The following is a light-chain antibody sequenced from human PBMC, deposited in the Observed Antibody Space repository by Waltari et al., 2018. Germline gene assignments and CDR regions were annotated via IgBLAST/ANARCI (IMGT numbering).Light chain of an antibody. Sequence: EIVMTQSPVTLSVSPGERAALSCRPSQSVRTNLAWYQQRPGQTPRLLIYGASSRATGIPDRFSGSGSGTDFTLTISRLEPEDFAVYYCQQYGSSPTFGQGTKVEIK. CDR2: GAS. CDR1: QSVRTN. V-gene: IGKV3-20*01. J-gene: IGKJ1*01. CDR3: QQYGSSPT.